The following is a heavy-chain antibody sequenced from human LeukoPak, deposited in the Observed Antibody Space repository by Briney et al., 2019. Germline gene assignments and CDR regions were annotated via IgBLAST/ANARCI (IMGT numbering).Heavy chain of an antibody. V-gene: IGHV1-2*02. J-gene: IGHJ6*02. CDR1: GYTFTGYY. CDR2: INPNSGGT. Sequence: GASVKVSCKASGYTFTGYYMHWVRQAPGQGLEWMGWINPNSGGTNYAQKFQGRVTMTRDTSINTAYMELSRLRSDDTAVYYCAREGVPSDYGMDVWGQGTTVTVSS. CDR3: AREGVPSDYGMDV. D-gene: IGHD2-2*01.